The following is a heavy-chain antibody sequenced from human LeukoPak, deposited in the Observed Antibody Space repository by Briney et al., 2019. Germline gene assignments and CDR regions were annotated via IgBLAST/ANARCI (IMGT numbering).Heavy chain of an antibody. CDR3: ARTYSSTWTGLYFDH. J-gene: IGHJ4*02. D-gene: IGHD2-2*01. Sequence: SETLSLTCTVSGGSISGRSYSWGWIRQPPGKGLEWIGNIYDSGSTSPNPSLRSRVTMPVDTAKNQFSLKLSPVTAADTAVYYCARTYSSTWTGLYFDHWGQGTLVTVSS. CDR1: GGSISGRSYS. CDR2: IYDSGST. V-gene: IGHV4-39*01.